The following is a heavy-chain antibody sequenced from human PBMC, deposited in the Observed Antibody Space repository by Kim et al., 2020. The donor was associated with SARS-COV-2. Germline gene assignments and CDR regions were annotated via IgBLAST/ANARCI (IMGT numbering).Heavy chain of an antibody. CDR3: AGIPGSMMGSRHHEKHWFDP. J-gene: IGHJ5*02. V-gene: IGHV5-51*01. CDR2: IYPGDSDT. D-gene: IGHD2-15*01. CDR1: GYSFTSYW. Sequence: GESLKISCKGSGYSFTSYWIGWVRQMPGKGLEWMGVIYPGDSDTRYSPSFQGQVTISADKSISTAYLQWSSLKASDTAMYYCAGIPGSMMGSRHHEKHWFDPWGQGTLVTVSS.